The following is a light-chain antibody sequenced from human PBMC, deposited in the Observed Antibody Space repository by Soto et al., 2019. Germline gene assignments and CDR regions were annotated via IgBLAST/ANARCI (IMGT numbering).Light chain of an antibody. Sequence: DIQMTQSPSTLSASVGDTVTITCRASQSISNWLAWYQHKPGKAPKLLIYDASNLETGVPSRFSGSGSGTDFTFTISSLQPEDIATYYCQQYDNLALTFGGGTKVDIK. J-gene: IGKJ4*01. V-gene: IGKV1-33*01. CDR3: QQYDNLALT. CDR2: DAS. CDR1: QSISNW.